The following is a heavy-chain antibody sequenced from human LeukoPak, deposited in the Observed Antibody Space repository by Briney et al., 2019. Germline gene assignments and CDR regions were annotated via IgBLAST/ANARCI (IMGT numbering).Heavy chain of an antibody. CDR1: GGSISSYY. CDR2: IYYSGST. J-gene: IGHJ4*02. V-gene: IGHV4-59*01. D-gene: IGHD2-15*01. CDR3: ARSGGSSLKSDY. Sequence: SETLSLTCTVSGGSISSYYWSWIRQPPGKGLEWIGYIYYSGSTNYNPSLKSRVTVSVDTSKNQFSLKLSSVTAADTAVYYCARSGGSSLKSDYWGQGTLVTVSS.